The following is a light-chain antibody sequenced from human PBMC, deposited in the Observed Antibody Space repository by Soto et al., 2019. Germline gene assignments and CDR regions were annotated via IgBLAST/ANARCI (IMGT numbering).Light chain of an antibody. Sequence: QAVVTQPPSVSGAPGQRVTISCTGSSSNIGAGYDVHWYQQLPGAAPQLLISDNNYRPSAVPDRFSASKSGTSASLAITGLQAEDEADYYCQSYDSSLSGSIFGGGTKLTVL. CDR1: SSNIGAGYD. J-gene: IGLJ2*01. CDR2: DNN. V-gene: IGLV1-40*01. CDR3: QSYDSSLSGSI.